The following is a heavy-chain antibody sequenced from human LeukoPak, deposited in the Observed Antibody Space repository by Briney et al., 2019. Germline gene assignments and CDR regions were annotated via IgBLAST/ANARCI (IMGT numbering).Heavy chain of an antibody. Sequence: PGGSLRLSCAASGFTFSSYSMNWVRQAPGKGLEWVSSITSRSSYIYYTDSVKGRFTISRDNSKNTLYLQMNSLRAEDTAVYYCAKSSGYSYALGAFDIWGQGTMVTVSS. CDR3: AKSSGYSYALGAFDI. V-gene: IGHV3-21*04. J-gene: IGHJ3*02. D-gene: IGHD5-18*01. CDR1: GFTFSSYS. CDR2: ITSRSSYI.